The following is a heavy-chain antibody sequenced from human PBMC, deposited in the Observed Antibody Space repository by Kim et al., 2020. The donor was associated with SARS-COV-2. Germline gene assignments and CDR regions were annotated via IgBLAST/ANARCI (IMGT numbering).Heavy chain of an antibody. Sequence: SETLSLTCSVSGDSMNGHYWTWIRQPPGKGLERIGYVYYSGRINYNPSLRSRLTISVDTSKNQFSLKLTSVSAADTAVYYCARIPDISGWPFDYWGQGTLVTVSS. CDR3: ARIPDISGWPFDY. CDR2: VYYSGRI. D-gene: IGHD6-19*01. V-gene: IGHV4-59*11. CDR1: GDSMNGHY. J-gene: IGHJ4*02.